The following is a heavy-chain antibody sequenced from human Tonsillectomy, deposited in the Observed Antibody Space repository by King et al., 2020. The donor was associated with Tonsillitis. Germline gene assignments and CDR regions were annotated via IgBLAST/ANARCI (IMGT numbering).Heavy chain of an antibody. CDR2: ISGSGGGT. D-gene: IGHD3-3*01. CDR1: GFTFSSYA. CDR3: AKEVTIFGVVIGPPDY. J-gene: IGHJ4*02. Sequence: VQLVESGGGLVQPGGSLRLSCAASGFTFSSYAMSWVRQAPGKGLEWVSAISGSGGGTYYADSVKGRFTISRDNSKNTLYLQMNSLRAEDTAVYYCAKEVTIFGVVIGPPDYWGQGTLVTVSS. V-gene: IGHV3-23*04.